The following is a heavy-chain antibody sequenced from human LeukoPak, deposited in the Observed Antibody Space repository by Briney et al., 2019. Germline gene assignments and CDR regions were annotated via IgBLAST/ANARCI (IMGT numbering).Heavy chain of an antibody. Sequence: PGGSLRLSCAASGFTFSVHYMSWIRQAPGKGLEWLSYITSSSTTTSYADSVKGRFTVSRDNAMNSLYLQMNGLRADDTAVCYCVRGAGPLFDPWGQGTLVTVSS. CDR1: GFTFSVHY. CDR3: VRGAGPLFDP. V-gene: IGHV3-11*01. J-gene: IGHJ5*02. CDR2: ITSSSTTT.